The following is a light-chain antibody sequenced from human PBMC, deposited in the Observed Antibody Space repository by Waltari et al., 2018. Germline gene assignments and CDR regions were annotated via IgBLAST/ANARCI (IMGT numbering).Light chain of an antibody. CDR3: QHYVRLPAT. CDR1: QSFGTS. V-gene: IGKV3-20*01. Sequence: EIVLTQSPGTLSLSPGERATLSCRASQSFGTSLAWSHQQPGQAPRLLIYGSSMRAAGIPDRFSGSGSGTDFILTISRLEPEDCAVYYCQHYVRLPATFGQGTRVEIK. J-gene: IGKJ1*01. CDR2: GSS.